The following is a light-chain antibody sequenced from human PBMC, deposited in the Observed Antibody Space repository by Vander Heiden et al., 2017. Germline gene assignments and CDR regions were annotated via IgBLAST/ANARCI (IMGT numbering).Light chain of an antibody. J-gene: IGLJ2*01. CDR1: NIGSKS. Sequence: SYALTQPPSVSVATGQTARITCRTNNIGSKSVHWYQHMPGQAPVLLVYDDGARSSGIPERFSGSRSGNTATLTISKVEVGDEADYYCQVWDTTSDHVLFGGGTKLTVL. V-gene: IGLV3-21*02. CDR3: QVWDTTSDHVL. CDR2: DDG.